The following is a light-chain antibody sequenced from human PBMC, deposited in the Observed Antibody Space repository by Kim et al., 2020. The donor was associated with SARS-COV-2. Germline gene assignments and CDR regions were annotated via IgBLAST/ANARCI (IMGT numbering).Light chain of an antibody. CDR3: QKYNSAPPLT. CDR1: QGISNY. V-gene: IGKV1-27*01. J-gene: IGKJ4*01. CDR2: AAS. Sequence: SVGDRVTITCRASQGISNYLAWYQQKPGKVPKLLIYAASTLQSLVPSRFSGSGSGTDFTLTISSLQPEDVATYYCQKYNSAPPLTFGGGTKVDIK.